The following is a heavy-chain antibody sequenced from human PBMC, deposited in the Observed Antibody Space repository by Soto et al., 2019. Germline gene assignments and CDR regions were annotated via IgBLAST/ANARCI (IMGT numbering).Heavy chain of an antibody. CDR1: GFIFSNYA. CDR2: FGGSGGT. CDR3: AKSQSSLYYMDV. Sequence: VQVLESGGGLVQPGGSLRLSCVGSGFIFSNYATAWVRQAPGKGLEWVSGFGGSGGTYYADSVKGRYTISRDNSKNTLYLQMNSLRVEDTAVYYCAKSQSSLYYMDVWGKGTAVTVSS. J-gene: IGHJ6*03. V-gene: IGHV3-23*01.